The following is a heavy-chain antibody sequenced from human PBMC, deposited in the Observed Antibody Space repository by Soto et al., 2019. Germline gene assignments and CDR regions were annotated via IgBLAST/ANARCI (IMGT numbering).Heavy chain of an antibody. J-gene: IGHJ5*02. V-gene: IGHV1-69*01. CDR1: GGTFSSYA. CDR2: IIPIFGTA. CDR3: ARRIGYIVVVVAATITGGWFDP. Sequence: QVQLVQSGAEVKKPGSSVKVSCKASGGTFSSYAISWVRQAPGQGLEWMGGIIPIFGTANYAQKFQGRVTITADESTSTAYMELSSLRSEDTVVYYCARRIGYIVVVVAATITGGWFDPWGQGTLVTVSS. D-gene: IGHD2-15*01.